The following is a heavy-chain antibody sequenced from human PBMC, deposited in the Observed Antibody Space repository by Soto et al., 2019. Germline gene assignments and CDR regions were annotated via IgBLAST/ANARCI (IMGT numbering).Heavy chain of an antibody. CDR1: GGSVSSGSYY. Sequence: SETRSLTCTVSGGSVSSGSYYWSWIRQPPGKGLEYIGYIYYTGSTNYNPSLKSRVTISVDTSKNQFSLKLSSVTAADTAVYYCASIRWLHHDTDYWGQGTLVTVSS. V-gene: IGHV4-61*01. D-gene: IGHD5-12*01. CDR2: IYYTGST. J-gene: IGHJ4*02. CDR3: ASIRWLHHDTDY.